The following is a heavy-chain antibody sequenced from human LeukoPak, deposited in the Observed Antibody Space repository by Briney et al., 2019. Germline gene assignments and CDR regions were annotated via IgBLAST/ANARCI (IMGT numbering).Heavy chain of an antibody. D-gene: IGHD1-7*01. CDR1: GGSISSGGYS. CDR3: ARGVITGTTSYYYYGMDV. CDR2: IYHSGST. Sequence: SETLSLTCAVSGGSISSGGYSWSWIRQPPGKGLEWIGYIYHSGSTYYNPSLKSRVTISVDRSKNQFSLKLSSVTAADTAVYYCARGVITGTTSYYYYGMDVWSQGTTVTVSS. V-gene: IGHV4-30-2*01. J-gene: IGHJ6*02.